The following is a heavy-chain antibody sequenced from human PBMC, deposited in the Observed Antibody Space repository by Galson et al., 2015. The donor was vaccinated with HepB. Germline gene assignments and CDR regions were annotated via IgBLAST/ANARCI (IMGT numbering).Heavy chain of an antibody. Sequence: SLRLSCAASEYTFSNYAMAWVRQAPGKGLEWVSTISGSGDATYYADSVKGRFTISRDSSKNTLSLQMNSLRAEDTAVYYCAKGSSGSSYSASAIWGQGTMVTVSS. CDR2: ISGSGDAT. D-gene: IGHD2-15*01. J-gene: IGHJ3*02. CDR3: AKGSSGSSYSASAI. CDR1: EYTFSNYA. V-gene: IGHV3-23*01.